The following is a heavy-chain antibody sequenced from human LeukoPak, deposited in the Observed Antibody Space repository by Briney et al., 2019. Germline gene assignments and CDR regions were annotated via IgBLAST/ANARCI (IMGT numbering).Heavy chain of an antibody. Sequence: PGGSLRLSCAASGFTFSSYGMHWVRQAPGKGLEWVANIKQDGSEKYYVDSVKGRFTISRDNAKNSLYLQMNSLRAEDTAVYYCARDKEAMADYWGQGTLVTVSS. CDR2: IKQDGSEK. CDR1: GFTFSSYG. CDR3: ARDKEAMADY. J-gene: IGHJ4*02. D-gene: IGHD5-18*01. V-gene: IGHV3-7*01.